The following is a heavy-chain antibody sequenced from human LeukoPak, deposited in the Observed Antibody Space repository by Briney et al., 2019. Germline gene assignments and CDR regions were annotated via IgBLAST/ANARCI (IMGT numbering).Heavy chain of an antibody. CDR3: ARNELGTYYFDY. D-gene: IGHD7-27*01. CDR1: GFTLDDYG. Sequence: GGSLRLSCAASGFTLDDYGMSWVRHAPGKGLEWVSGINWNGGSTGYADSVKGRFTISRDNTKNSLYLQMNSLRAEDTALYYCARNELGTYYFDYWGQGSLVTVSS. CDR2: INWNGGST. J-gene: IGHJ4*02. V-gene: IGHV3-20*04.